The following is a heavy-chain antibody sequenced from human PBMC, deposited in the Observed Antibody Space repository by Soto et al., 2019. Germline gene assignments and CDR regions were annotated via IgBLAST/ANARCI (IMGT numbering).Heavy chain of an antibody. CDR1: GFTFSHYG. J-gene: IGHJ4*02. V-gene: IGHV3-30*02. CDR3: AKPRQITSLLLYYFDY. CDR2: LWHDGSDE. D-gene: IGHD2-15*01. Sequence: PGGSLRLSCAASGFTFSHYGMHWVRQAPGRGLDWVALLWHDGSDERYADSVKGRFTISRDNSKNTLYLQMNSLRAEDTAVYYCAKPRQITSLLLYYFDYWGQGTLVTVSS.